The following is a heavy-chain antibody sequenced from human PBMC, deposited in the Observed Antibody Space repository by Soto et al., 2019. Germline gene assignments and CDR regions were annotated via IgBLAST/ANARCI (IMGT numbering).Heavy chain of an antibody. CDR2: IYYSGST. CDR3: VRYCSGGSCFIDAFDI. Sequence: PSETLSLTCTVSGGSISSGVYYWSWIRQHPGKGLEWIGYIYYSGSTYYNPSLKSRVTISVDTSKNQFSLKLSSVTAADTAVYYCVRYCSGGSCFIDAFDIWGQGTMVTVSS. V-gene: IGHV4-31*03. D-gene: IGHD2-15*01. J-gene: IGHJ3*02. CDR1: GGSISSGVYY.